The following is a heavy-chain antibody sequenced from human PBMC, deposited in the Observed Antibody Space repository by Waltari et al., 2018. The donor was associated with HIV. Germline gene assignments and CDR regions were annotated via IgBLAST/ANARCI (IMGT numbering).Heavy chain of an antibody. D-gene: IGHD4-17*01. CDR3: ARVKADGQIYTHGWFDS. V-gene: IGHV4-34*01. CDR2: IHESGTA. CDR1: GESFSNSY. Sequence: QVQLLQWGGGLLKPSETLTLTCDVDGESFSNSYWTWIRQSPGKGLEWIGGIHESGTADYPPSLKRRLTISISPSRGQFFLTLKSLTTADTAVYYCARVKADGQIYTHGWFDSWGQGGLVVVSP. J-gene: IGHJ5*01.